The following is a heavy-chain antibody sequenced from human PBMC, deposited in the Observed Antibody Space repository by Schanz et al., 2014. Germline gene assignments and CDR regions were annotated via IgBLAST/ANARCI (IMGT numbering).Heavy chain of an antibody. Sequence: QVQLQESGPGLVKPSGTLSLTCAVSGASIESPNWWSWIRQPPGKGLEWMGYIFYTGSTYYNPSPKEGLTTSSDNSTKKSRLILITVTAADTAVYYCAQAARGVQNAFDIWGQGTMVTVSS. V-gene: IGHV4-28*01. CDR3: AQAARGVQNAFDI. D-gene: IGHD3-10*01. CDR2: IFYTGST. CDR1: GASIESPNW. J-gene: IGHJ3*02.